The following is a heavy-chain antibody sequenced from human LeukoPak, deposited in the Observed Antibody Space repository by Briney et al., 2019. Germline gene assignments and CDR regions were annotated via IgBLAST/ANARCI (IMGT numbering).Heavy chain of an antibody. Sequence: SETLSLTCTVSGGSISSSSYYWGWIRQPPGKGLEWIGSIYYSGSTYYNPSLKSRVTISVDTSKNQFSLKLSSVTAADTAVYYCAREKIGIAARRGTDWFDPWGQGTLVTVSS. V-gene: IGHV4-39*07. D-gene: IGHD6-6*01. CDR1: GGSISSSSYY. CDR3: AREKIGIAARRGTDWFDP. CDR2: IYYSGST. J-gene: IGHJ5*02.